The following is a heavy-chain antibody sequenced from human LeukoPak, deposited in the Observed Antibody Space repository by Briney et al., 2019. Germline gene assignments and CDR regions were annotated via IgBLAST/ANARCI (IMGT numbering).Heavy chain of an antibody. Sequence: ASVKVSCKASGYTFTSYGISWVRQAPGQGLEWMGWISAYNGNTNYAQKLQGRVTMTTDTSTSTAYTELRSLRSDDTAVYYCARGKDIVVVSPCDYWGQGTLVTVSS. V-gene: IGHV1-18*01. CDR3: ARGKDIVVVSPCDY. CDR1: GYTFTSYG. D-gene: IGHD2-15*01. CDR2: ISAYNGNT. J-gene: IGHJ4*02.